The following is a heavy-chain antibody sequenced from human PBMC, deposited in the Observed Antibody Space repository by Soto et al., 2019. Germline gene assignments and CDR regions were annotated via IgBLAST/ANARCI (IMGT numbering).Heavy chain of an antibody. D-gene: IGHD1-1*01. CDR2: MNPNSGNT. J-gene: IGHJ6*02. Sequence: QVQLVQSGAEVKKPGASVKVSCKASGYTFTSYDIHWVRQATGQGLEWMGWMNPNSGNTGYAQKFQGRVTMTRNTPMSPAYMALSSVRSADTAVYYWATETTARSMDVCGQGITVPVSS. CDR3: ATETTARSMDV. V-gene: IGHV1-8*02. CDR1: GYTFTSYD.